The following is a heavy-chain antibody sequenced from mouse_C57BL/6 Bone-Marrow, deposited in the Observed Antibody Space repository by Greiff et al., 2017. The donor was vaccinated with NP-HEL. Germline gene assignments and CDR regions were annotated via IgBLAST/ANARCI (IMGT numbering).Heavy chain of an antibody. CDR2: ISYDGSN. J-gene: IGHJ4*01. D-gene: IGHD1-1*02. V-gene: IGHV3-6*01. CDR1: GYSITSGYY. CDR3: ARDEDYGSYYYAMDY. Sequence: EVKLVESGPGLVKPSQSLSLTCSVTGYSITSGYYWNWIRQFPGNKLEWMGYISYDGSNNYNPSLKNRISITRDTSKNQFFLKLNSVTTEDTATYYCARDEDYGSYYYAMDYWGQGTSVTVSS.